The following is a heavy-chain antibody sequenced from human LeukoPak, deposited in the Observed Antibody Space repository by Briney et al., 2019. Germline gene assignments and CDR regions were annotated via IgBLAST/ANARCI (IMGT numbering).Heavy chain of an antibody. CDR2: IDSSGGYM. V-gene: IGHV3-21*06. J-gene: IGHJ4*02. CDR3: LRGDRRDY. CDR1: GFTFSSYA. Sequence: PGGSLRLSCAASGFTFSSYAMSWVRQAPGKGLEWVSSIDSSGGYMYYADSVKGRFIITRDKAKDSLYLQMNSLRVEDTAVYYCLRGDRRDYWGQGTLVTVSS.